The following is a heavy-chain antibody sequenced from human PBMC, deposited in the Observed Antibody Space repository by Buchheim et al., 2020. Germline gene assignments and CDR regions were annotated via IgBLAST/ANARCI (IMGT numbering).Heavy chain of an antibody. V-gene: IGHV3-30*18. D-gene: IGHD4-17*01. CDR1: GFTFSSYG. Sequence: QVQLVESGGGVVQPGRSLRLSCAASGFTFSSYGMHWVRQAPGKGLEWVAVISYDGSNKYYADSVKGRFPISRDNSKNTLYLQMNSLRAEDTAVYYCAKGRRLGGDAAEYFQHWGQGTL. J-gene: IGHJ1*01. CDR2: ISYDGSNK. CDR3: AKGRRLGGDAAEYFQH.